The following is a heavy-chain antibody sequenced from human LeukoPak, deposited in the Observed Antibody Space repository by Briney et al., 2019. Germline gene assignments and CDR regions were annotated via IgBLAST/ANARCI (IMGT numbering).Heavy chain of an antibody. D-gene: IGHD5-18*01. V-gene: IGHV1-8*01. CDR3: ARMRGYTYEYWYLDL. CDR1: GYTFSSYD. J-gene: IGHJ2*01. CDR2: MNPGSGNT. Sequence: ASVKVSCKAAGYTFSSYDINWVRQAPGQGLEWMGWMNPGSGNTGYTQKFQGRVTMTRDTSISTAYMELSSLRSEDTALYYCARMRGYTYEYWYLDLWGRGTLVTVSS.